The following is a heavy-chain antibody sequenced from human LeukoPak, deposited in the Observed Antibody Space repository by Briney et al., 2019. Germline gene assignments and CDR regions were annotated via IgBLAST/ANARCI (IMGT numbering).Heavy chain of an antibody. D-gene: IGHD2-15*01. J-gene: IGHJ3*02. CDR3: AKGYCSGGSCYYAAFDI. CDR2: ISGSGGST. V-gene: IGHV3-23*01. Sequence: PGGSLRLSCAASGFTFSSCAMSWVRQAPGKGLEWVSAISGSGGSTYYADSVKGRFTISRDNSKNTLYLQMNSLRAEDTAVYYCAKGYCSGGSCYYAAFDIWGQGTMVTVSS. CDR1: GFTFSSCA.